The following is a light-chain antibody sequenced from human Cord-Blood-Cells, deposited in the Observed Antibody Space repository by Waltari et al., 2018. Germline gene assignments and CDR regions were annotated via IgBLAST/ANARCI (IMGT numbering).Light chain of an antibody. Sequence: DIVMTQSPDSLAVSLGERATINCKSSQSVLYSSNNKNYLAWYQQKPGQPPKLLIYWASTLESGVPDRFSGSGSWTDFTLTISSLQAEDVAVYYCQQYYSTPLTFGGWTKVEIK. CDR2: WAS. J-gene: IGKJ4*01. CDR1: QSVLYSSNNKNY. CDR3: QQYYSTPLT. V-gene: IGKV4-1*01.